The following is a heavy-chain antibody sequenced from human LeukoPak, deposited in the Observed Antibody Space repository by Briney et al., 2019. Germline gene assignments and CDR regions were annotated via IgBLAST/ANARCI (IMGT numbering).Heavy chain of an antibody. V-gene: IGHV4-59*01. Sequence: SETLSLTCTVSGGSIRDFYWSWIRQSADRRLDFIGYIDNSGSTEYNPSLKSRVTISVDTSKNQFSLDLNSVTAADTAVYYCASLAVPFGWYGGSYYWYMDVWGKGPAVTASS. CDR1: GGSIRDFY. CDR2: IDNSGST. CDR3: ASLAVPFGWYGGSYYWYMDV. D-gene: IGHD6-19*01. J-gene: IGHJ6*03.